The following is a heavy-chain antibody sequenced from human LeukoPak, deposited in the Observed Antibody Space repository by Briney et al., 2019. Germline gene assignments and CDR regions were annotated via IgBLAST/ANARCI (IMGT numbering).Heavy chain of an antibody. Sequence: GGSLRLSCAASGFTFSSYWMSWVRQAPGKGLEWVANIKQDGSEKYYVDSVKGRFTISRDNAKNSLYLQMNSLRAEDTAVYYCARAPEVGATGHYYYYYMDVWGKGTTVTVSS. J-gene: IGHJ6*03. CDR2: IKQDGSEK. CDR1: GFTFSSYW. CDR3: ARAPEVGATGHYYYYYMDV. D-gene: IGHD1-26*01. V-gene: IGHV3-7*01.